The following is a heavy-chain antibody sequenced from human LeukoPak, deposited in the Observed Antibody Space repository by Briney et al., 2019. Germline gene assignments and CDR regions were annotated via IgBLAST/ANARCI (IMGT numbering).Heavy chain of an antibody. D-gene: IGHD1-26*01. CDR2: ISGSGGST. CDR3: ARDRGWELALGAFDI. Sequence: PRGSLRLSCAASGFTFSSYAMSWVRQAPGKGLEWVSAISGSGGSTYYAGSVKGRFTISRDNAKNTLYLQMNSLRAEDTAVYYCARDRGWELALGAFDIWGQGTMVTVSS. V-gene: IGHV3-23*01. J-gene: IGHJ3*02. CDR1: GFTFSSYA.